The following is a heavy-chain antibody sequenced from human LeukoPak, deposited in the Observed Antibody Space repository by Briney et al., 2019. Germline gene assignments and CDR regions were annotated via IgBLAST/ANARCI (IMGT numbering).Heavy chain of an antibody. CDR2: ISSSSTYI. J-gene: IGHJ3*02. CDR1: GFTFSSYS. V-gene: IGHV3-21*01. D-gene: IGHD6-19*01. Sequence: GGSLRLSCAASGFTFSSYSMNWVRQAPGKGPEWVSSISSSSTYIYYADALKGRFTISRDTAKNSLYLQMNSLRAADTAVYYCARGGGSGWSPAAFDTWGQGTMVTVSS. CDR3: ARGGGSGWSPAAFDT.